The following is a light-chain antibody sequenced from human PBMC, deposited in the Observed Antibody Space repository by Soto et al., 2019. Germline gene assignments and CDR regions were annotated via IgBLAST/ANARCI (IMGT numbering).Light chain of an antibody. CDR3: HQYNNWPEWT. Sequence: EIVLTQSPGTLSLSAGERATLSGRAIQSVSSSYLAWYQQKPGQAPRLLIYGASTRATGIPARFSGSGSGTEFTLTISSLQSEDFAVYYCHQYNNWPEWTFGQGTKVDTK. V-gene: IGKV3-15*01. CDR1: QSVSSSY. CDR2: GAS. J-gene: IGKJ1*01.